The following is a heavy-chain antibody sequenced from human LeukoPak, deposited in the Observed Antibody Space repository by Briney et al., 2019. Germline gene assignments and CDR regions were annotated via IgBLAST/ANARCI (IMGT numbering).Heavy chain of an antibody. D-gene: IGHD3-10*01. V-gene: IGHV1-69*05. CDR3: GSGSYYRITH. J-gene: IGHJ4*02. CDR2: IIPIFGTA. Sequence: ASVKVSCKASGGTFSSYAISWVRQAPGQGLEWMGGIIPIFGTANYAQKFQGRVTMTTDTSTSTAYMELRSLRSDDTAVYYCGSGSYYRITHWGQGTLVTVSS. CDR1: GGTFSSYA.